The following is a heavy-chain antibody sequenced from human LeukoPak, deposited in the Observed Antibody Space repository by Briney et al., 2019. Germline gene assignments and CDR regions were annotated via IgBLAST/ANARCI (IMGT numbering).Heavy chain of an antibody. CDR1: GGTFSSYA. D-gene: IGHD3-22*01. CDR3: ASTMIVVVITSGSFDY. J-gene: IGHJ4*02. V-gene: IGHV1-69*05. CDR2: IIPIFGTA. Sequence: SVKVSCKASGGTFSSYAISWVRQAPGQGLEWMGWIIPIFGTANYAQKFQGRVTITTDESTSTAYMELSSLRSEDTAVYYCASTMIVVVITSGSFDYWGQGTLVTVSS.